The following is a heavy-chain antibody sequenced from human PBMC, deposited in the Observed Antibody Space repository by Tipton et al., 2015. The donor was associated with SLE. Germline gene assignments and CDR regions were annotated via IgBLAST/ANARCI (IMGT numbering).Heavy chain of an antibody. D-gene: IGHD1-26*01. J-gene: IGHJ3*02. CDR3: AGGMPSGDAFDI. CDR1: GGSISSYY. CDR2: IYYSGST. Sequence: TLSLTCTVSGGSISSYYWSWIRRPPGKGLEWIGYIYYSGSTNYNPSLKSRVTISVDTSKNQFSLKLSSVTAADTAVYYCAGGMPSGDAFDIWGQGTMVTVSS. V-gene: IGHV4-59*01.